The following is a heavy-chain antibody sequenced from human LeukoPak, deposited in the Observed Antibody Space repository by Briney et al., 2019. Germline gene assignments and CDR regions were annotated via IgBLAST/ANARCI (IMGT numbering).Heavy chain of an antibody. CDR2: INSDGSSI. D-gene: IGHD4-11*01. CDR1: GFSISSFW. CDR3: ARGAYSFDY. V-gene: IGHV3-74*01. J-gene: IGHJ4*02. Sequence: PGGSLRLSCAASGFSISSFWMHWVRQAPGKGVVWVGRINSDGSSITYVDSVKGRFAISRDNAKNTFHLQMNSLTDDDTAVYYCARGAYSFDYWGQGTLVTVSS.